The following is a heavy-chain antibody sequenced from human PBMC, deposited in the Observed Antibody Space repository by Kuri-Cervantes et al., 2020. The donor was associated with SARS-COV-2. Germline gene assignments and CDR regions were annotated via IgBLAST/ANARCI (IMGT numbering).Heavy chain of an antibody. CDR2: INPNSGGT. D-gene: IGHD1-26*01. J-gene: IGHJ4*02. CDR3: ARVVGGGSYYAWGY. V-gene: IGHV1-2*02. CDR1: GFTFSSYA. Sequence: GESLKISCAASGFTFSSYAMHWVRQAPGQGLEWMGWINPNSGGTNYAQKFQGRVTMTRDTSISTAYMELSRLRSDDTAVYYCARVVGGGSYYAWGYWGQGTLVTVSS.